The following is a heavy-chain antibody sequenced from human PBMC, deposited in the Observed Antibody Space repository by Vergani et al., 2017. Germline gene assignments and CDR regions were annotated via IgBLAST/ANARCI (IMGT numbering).Heavy chain of an antibody. J-gene: IGHJ4*02. CDR3: ARGGDYGGNSFDY. D-gene: IGHD4-23*01. V-gene: IGHV3-21*01. Sequence: EVQLVESGGGLVKPGGSLRLSCTASGFTFSSYNLNWVRQAPGKGLEWFSSISSSSSYTYYADSVKGRFTISRDNAKNSLYLQMNSLRSEDTAVYYCARGGDYGGNSFDYWGQGTLVTVSS. CDR1: GFTFSSYN. CDR2: ISSSSSYT.